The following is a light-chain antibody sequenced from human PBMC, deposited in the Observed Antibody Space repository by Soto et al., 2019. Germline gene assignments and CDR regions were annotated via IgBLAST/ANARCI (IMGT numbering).Light chain of an antibody. CDR2: GNS. J-gene: IGLJ3*02. Sequence: QTVVTQPPSVSGAPGQRVTISCTGSSSNIGAGYDVHWYQQLPGTAPKLLIYGNSNRPSGVPDRFSGSKSGTSASLAITGLQAEDEADYYCQSYDSSLSDSGVFGGGTQLTVL. V-gene: IGLV1-40*01. CDR1: SSNIGAGYD. CDR3: QSYDSSLSDSGV.